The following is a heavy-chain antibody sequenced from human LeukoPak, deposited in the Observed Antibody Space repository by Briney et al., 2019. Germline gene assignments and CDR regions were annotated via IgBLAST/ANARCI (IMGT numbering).Heavy chain of an antibody. J-gene: IGHJ4*02. D-gene: IGHD1-26*01. CDR1: GDSLSSNSAA. CDR2: TYYRSKWYN. Sequence: SQTLSLTCALSGDSLSSNSAAWNWIRQSPSRGLEWLGRTYYRSKWYNDYAVSVKSRITINPDTSKNQFSMQLNSVTPEDTAVYYCARGSIVGARLDYWGQGTLVTVSS. V-gene: IGHV6-1*01. CDR3: ARGSIVGARLDY.